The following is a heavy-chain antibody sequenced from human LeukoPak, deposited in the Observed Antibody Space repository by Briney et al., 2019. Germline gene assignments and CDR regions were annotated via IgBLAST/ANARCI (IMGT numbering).Heavy chain of an antibody. CDR2: ISSSSNTI. V-gene: IGHV3-48*01. J-gene: IGHJ6*02. CDR3: AKSGYSGYDQPPESMDV. D-gene: IGHD5-12*01. Sequence: GGSLRLSCAASGFTFSSYSMNWVRQAPGKGLEWVSYISSSSNTIYYADSVKGRFTISRDNSKNTLYLQMNSLRAEDTAVYYCAKSGYSGYDQPPESMDVWGQGTTVTVSS. CDR1: GFTFSSYS.